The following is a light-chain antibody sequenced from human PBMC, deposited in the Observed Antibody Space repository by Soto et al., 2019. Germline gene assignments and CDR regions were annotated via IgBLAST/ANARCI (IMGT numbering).Light chain of an antibody. CDR3: QKYNSVPQT. CDR1: QDISNF. Sequence: DIQMTQSPSSLSASVGDRVTITCRASQDISNFLAWYQQRPGKVPQLLIYAASTLRSGVPSRFSGSGSGTDFTPTITCLQPEDVATYYCQKYNSVPQTFGPGTKVDLK. V-gene: IGKV1-27*01. J-gene: IGKJ3*01. CDR2: AAS.